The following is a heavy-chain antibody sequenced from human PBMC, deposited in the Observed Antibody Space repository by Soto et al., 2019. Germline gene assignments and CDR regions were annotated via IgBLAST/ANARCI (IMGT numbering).Heavy chain of an antibody. CDR2: IIAINGTA. V-gene: IGHV1-69*06. Sequence: QVQLVQSGAEVEKPGSSVKVSCKASGGTFSSYAISWVRQAPGQGLEWMGGIIAINGTANYAQKFQGRVTITADKSTSTAYMELSSLRSEYTAVYYCAREGVITASRFHNWFDPWGQGTLVTVSS. CDR1: GGTFSSYA. J-gene: IGHJ5*02. CDR3: AREGVITASRFHNWFDP. D-gene: IGHD3-22*01.